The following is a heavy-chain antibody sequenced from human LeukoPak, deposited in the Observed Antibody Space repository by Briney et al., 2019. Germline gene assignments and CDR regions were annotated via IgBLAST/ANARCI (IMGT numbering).Heavy chain of an antibody. CDR1: GGSISISSDY. J-gene: IGHJ4*02. CDR3: ARRLSTRSYYLDD. D-gene: IGHD2/OR15-2a*01. Sequence: SETLSLTCTVSGGSISISSDYWGWIRQPPGKGLEWIGDIYYRGTTNYNPSLKSRVTMSVDTSKNQFSLKLNSATAADTAVYYCARRLSTRSYYLDDWGQGTLVTVSS. V-gene: IGHV4-39*01. CDR2: IYYRGTT.